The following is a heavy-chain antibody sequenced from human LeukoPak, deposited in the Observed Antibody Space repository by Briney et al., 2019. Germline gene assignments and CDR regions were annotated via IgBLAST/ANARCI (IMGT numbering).Heavy chain of an antibody. D-gene: IGHD3-3*01. J-gene: IGHJ4*02. CDR1: GYTFSSYA. CDR2: ISGSGGST. V-gene: IGHV3-23*01. CDR3: AKDPSITIFGGLEYYFGC. Sequence: GGSLRLSCAACGYTFSSYAMSWVRQATGKGVEWVSAISGSGGSTYYADSVKGRFTISRDNSKNTLYLQMNSLRAEDTAVYYCAKDPSITIFGGLEYYFGCWGQGTLVTVAS.